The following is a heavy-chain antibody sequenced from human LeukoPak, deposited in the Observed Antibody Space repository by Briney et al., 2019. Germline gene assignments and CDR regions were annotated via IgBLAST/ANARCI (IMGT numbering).Heavy chain of an antibody. CDR2: IGSSSSYI. D-gene: IGHD6-13*01. Sequence: GGSLRLSCAASGFTFSSYSMNWVRQAPGKGLEWVSSIGSSSSYIYYADSVKGRFTISRDNAKNSLYLQMNSLRAEDTAVYYCARGIAAAGPFDYWGQGTLVTVSS. V-gene: IGHV3-21*01. CDR1: GFTFSSYS. J-gene: IGHJ4*02. CDR3: ARGIAAAGPFDY.